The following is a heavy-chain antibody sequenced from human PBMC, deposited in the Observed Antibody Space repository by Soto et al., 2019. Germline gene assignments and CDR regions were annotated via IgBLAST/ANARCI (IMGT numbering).Heavy chain of an antibody. Sequence: QVQLVQSGAEVKKPGSSVKVSCKASGGTFSSYTISWVRQAPGQGLEWMGRIIPILGIANYAQKFQGRVTXXAXESTSTAYMGLSSLRSEDTAVYYCARAPSAGDSAGYWGQGTLVTVSS. CDR3: ARAPSAGDSAGY. V-gene: IGHV1-69*02. CDR2: IIPILGIA. D-gene: IGHD2-21*01. CDR1: GGTFSSYT. J-gene: IGHJ4*02.